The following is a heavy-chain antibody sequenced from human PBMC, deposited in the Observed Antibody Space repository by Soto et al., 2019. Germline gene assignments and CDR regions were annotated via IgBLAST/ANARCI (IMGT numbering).Heavy chain of an antibody. D-gene: IGHD4-17*01. Sequence: SVKVSCKASGGTFSSYAISWVRQAPGQGLEWMGGIIPILGIANYAQKFQGRVTITADKSTSTAYMELSSLRSEDTAVYYCARAPPQVYGDDYYYGMDVWGQGTTVTVSS. CDR1: GGTFSSYA. J-gene: IGHJ6*02. V-gene: IGHV1-69*10. CDR2: IIPILGIA. CDR3: ARAPPQVYGDDYYYGMDV.